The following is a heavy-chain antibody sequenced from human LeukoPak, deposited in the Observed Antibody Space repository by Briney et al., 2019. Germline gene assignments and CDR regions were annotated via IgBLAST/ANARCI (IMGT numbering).Heavy chain of an antibody. J-gene: IGHJ5*02. Sequence: PSETLSLTCAVYGWSFNDYYWNWVRQPPGKGLEWIGEINARGDTNYNPSLKSRVTISVDSSKNQFSLTLTSMIAADTAIYYCERGQVPAARGYNWFDPWGKGTLFTVSS. V-gene: IGHV4-34*01. D-gene: IGHD2-2*01. CDR3: ERGQVPAARGYNWFDP. CDR2: INARGDT. CDR1: GWSFNDYY.